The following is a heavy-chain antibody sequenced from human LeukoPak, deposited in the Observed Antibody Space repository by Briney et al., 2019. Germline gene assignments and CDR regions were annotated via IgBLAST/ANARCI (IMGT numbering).Heavy chain of an antibody. CDR2: ISAYNGKT. J-gene: IGHJ6*02. V-gene: IGHV1-18*01. Sequence: ASVKVSCKASGYTFTSYGISWVRQAPGQGLEWMGWISAYNGKTNYAQKLQGRVTMTTDTSTSTAYMELRSLRSDDTAVYYCARRYCRGGSCYRTPIDYYYYGMDVWGQGTTVTVSS. CDR3: ARRYCRGGSCYRTPIDYYYYGMDV. D-gene: IGHD2-15*01. CDR1: GYTFTSYG.